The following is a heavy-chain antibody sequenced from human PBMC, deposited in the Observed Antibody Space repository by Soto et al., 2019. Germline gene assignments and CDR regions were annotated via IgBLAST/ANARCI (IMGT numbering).Heavy chain of an antibody. CDR3: ARVGHITNYGMAV. Sequence: QVQLVQSGAEVKKPGSSVKVSCEASGGTFSSYPINWVRQAPGQGLEWMGGIIPFFGTSNYAQKFQGRVTITADDSTSTDYMELRILRSADTAVYYCARVGHITNYGMAVWGQGTTVTVSS. CDR1: GGTFSSYP. J-gene: IGHJ6*02. CDR2: IIPFFGTS. D-gene: IGHD1-26*01. V-gene: IGHV1-69*01.